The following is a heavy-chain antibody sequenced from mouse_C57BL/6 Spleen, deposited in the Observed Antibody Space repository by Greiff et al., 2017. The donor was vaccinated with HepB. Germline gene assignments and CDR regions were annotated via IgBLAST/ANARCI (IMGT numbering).Heavy chain of an antibody. CDR1: GFTFSDYG. J-gene: IGHJ1*03. CDR2: ISSGSSTI. CDR3: ASRDYYGSRPDWYFDV. V-gene: IGHV5-17*01. D-gene: IGHD1-1*01. Sequence: EVKLVESGGGLVKPGGSLKLSCAASGFTFSDYGMHWVRQAPEKGLEWVAYISSGSSTIYYADTVKGRFTISRDNAKNTLFLQMTSLRSEDTAMYYCASRDYYGSRPDWYFDVWGTGTTVTVSS.